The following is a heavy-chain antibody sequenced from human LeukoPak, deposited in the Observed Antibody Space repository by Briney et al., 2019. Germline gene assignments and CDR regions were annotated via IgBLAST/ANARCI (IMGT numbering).Heavy chain of an antibody. Sequence: GGSLRLSCAVSGFTITSYGMHWVRQAPGKGPEWVAVLSYDGINKFYADFVKGRFTISRDNSRNTLFLQMNGLRADDTAVYYCARDRVHSYYFDNWGQGTLVTVSS. CDR2: LSYDGINK. J-gene: IGHJ4*02. D-gene: IGHD3-10*01. V-gene: IGHV3-30*03. CDR1: GFTITSYG. CDR3: ARDRVHSYYFDN.